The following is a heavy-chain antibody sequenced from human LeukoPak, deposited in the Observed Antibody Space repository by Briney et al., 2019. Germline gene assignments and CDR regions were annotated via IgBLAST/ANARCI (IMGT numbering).Heavy chain of an antibody. V-gene: IGHV3-23*01. Sequence: PGGSLRLSXSASGFTGPSFAMAWVRQAPGKGLEWVSGIAAGATGTYYSDSVKGRFTISRDNSRKTVQLQMNSLRAEDTAVYYCAKSYDSGGYPLGDYWGQGTLVTVSS. D-gene: IGHD3-22*01. CDR2: IAAGATGT. CDR1: GFTGPSFA. CDR3: AKSYDSGGYPLGDY. J-gene: IGHJ4*02.